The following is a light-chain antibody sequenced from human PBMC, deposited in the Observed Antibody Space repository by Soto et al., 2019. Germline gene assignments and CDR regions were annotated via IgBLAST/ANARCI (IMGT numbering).Light chain of an antibody. V-gene: IGKV3-15*01. CDR3: QQYNNWPSWT. Sequence: EIVMTQSLATLSVSPGERATLSCRASQSVSSNLAWYQQKPGQAPRLLIYGASTRATGIPARFSGSGSGTEFTLTISSLQSEDFAVYYCQQYNNWPSWTFGQGPKVEIK. J-gene: IGKJ1*01. CDR2: GAS. CDR1: QSVSSN.